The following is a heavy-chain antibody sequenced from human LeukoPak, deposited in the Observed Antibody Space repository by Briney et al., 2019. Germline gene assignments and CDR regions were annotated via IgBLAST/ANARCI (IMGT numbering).Heavy chain of an antibody. J-gene: IGHJ5*02. CDR1: GFTFSTNA. V-gene: IGHV3-23*01. D-gene: IGHD1-26*01. CDR2: ISGSGGST. CDR3: ARDGLVGAPRP. Sequence: GGSLRLSCLTSGFTFSTNAMSWVRQAPGKGLEWVSAISGSGGSTYYADSVKGRFTISRDNSKNTLYLQMNSLRAEDTAVYYCARDGLVGAPRPWGQGTLVTVSS.